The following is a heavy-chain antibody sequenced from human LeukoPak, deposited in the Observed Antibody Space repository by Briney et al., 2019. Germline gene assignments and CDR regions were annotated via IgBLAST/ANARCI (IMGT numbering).Heavy chain of an antibody. CDR2: IKQDGSEK. CDR3: AGVRDASGSYYPY. Sequence: GGSLRLSCVSSGFSFSNGWMGWVRQAPGKGLEWLANIKQDGSEKYYVDSVKGRFTISRDNAKNSLYLQMNSLSAEDTAVYYCAGVRDASGSYYPYWGQGTLVTVSS. D-gene: IGHD3-10*01. V-gene: IGHV3-7*04. CDR1: GFSFSNGW. J-gene: IGHJ4*02.